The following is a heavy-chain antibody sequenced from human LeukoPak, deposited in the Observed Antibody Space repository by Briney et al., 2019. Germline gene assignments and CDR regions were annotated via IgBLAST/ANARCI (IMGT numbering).Heavy chain of an antibody. CDR3: ARDSGSYFHDAFDI. Sequence: APVKVSCKASGYTFTGYYMHWVRQAPGQGLEYMGWINPNSGGTNYAQKFQDRVTMTGDTSISTAYVELSRLKSDDTAVYYCARDSGSYFHDAFDIWGQGTMVTVSS. D-gene: IGHD1-26*01. J-gene: IGHJ3*02. CDR2: INPNSGGT. CDR1: GYTFTGYY. V-gene: IGHV1-2*02.